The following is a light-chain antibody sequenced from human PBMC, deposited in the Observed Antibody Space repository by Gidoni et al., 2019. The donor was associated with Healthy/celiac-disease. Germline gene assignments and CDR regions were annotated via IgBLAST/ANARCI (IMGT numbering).Light chain of an antibody. J-gene: IGKJ2*03. CDR3: QQSYSTVYS. Sequence: DIQMTKSPSSLSASVGDRVTITCRESQSISSYLNWYQQKPGKAPKLLIYAASSLQSGVPSRFSGSGSGTDFTLTISSLQPEDFATYYCQQSYSTVYSFGQGTKLEIK. V-gene: IGKV1-39*01. CDR1: QSISSY. CDR2: AAS.